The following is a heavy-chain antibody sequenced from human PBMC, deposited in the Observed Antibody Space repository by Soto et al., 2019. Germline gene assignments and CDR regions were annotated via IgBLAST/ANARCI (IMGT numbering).Heavy chain of an antibody. D-gene: IGHD4-17*01. Sequence: SETLSLTCTVSGGSISSGDYYWSWIRQPPGKGLEWIGYIYHSGSTYYNPSLKSRVTISVDRSKNQFSLKLSSVTAADTAVYYCARIYGDGAFDIWGQGTMVTVSS. CDR1: GGSISSGDYY. CDR2: IYHSGST. J-gene: IGHJ3*02. V-gene: IGHV4-30-2*01. CDR3: ARIYGDGAFDI.